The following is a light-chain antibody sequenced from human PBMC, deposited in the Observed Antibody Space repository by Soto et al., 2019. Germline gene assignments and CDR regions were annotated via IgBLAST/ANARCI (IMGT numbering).Light chain of an antibody. Sequence: IQRTQFPSSLSASVGDRDSIPCRGSQGIRNDLGWYQQKPGKAPKLLIYAASSLQSGVPSRFSGSGSGTEFTLTISSLQPDDFATYYCQQYSTYTPRTFGQGTKVDNK. CDR3: QQYSTYTPRT. CDR2: AAS. V-gene: IGKV1-17*01. CDR1: QGIRND. J-gene: IGKJ1*01.